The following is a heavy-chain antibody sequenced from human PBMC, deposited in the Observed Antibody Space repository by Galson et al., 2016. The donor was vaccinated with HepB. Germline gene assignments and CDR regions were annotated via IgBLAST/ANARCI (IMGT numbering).Heavy chain of an antibody. D-gene: IGHD3-3*02. J-gene: IGHJ4*02. CDR2: ISAYNGNT. CDR3: SRVPASTRFDH. Sequence: SVKVSCKASGYTFTSYGITWVRQAPGQGLEWMGWISAYNGNTNYAQNLQGRVTMTTDTSTSTAYMELRTLRSDDTAVYYCSRVPASTRFDHWGQGTLVTVSS. CDR1: GYTFTSYG. V-gene: IGHV1-18*01.